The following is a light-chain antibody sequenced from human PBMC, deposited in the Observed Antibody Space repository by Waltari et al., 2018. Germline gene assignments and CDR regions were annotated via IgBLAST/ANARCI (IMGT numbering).Light chain of an antibody. CDR3: GTWDTTLSALI. V-gene: IGLV1-51*02. J-gene: IGLJ2*01. CDR2: ENN. Sequence: QSVLTQPPSVSAAPGQKVTLSCSGSSSHIGNDYVSWYQQLPGTAPKLFIYENNKRPSGIPDRFSGSKSGTSATLGITGLQTGDEADYYCGTWDTTLSALIFGGGTKLTVL. CDR1: SSHIGNDY.